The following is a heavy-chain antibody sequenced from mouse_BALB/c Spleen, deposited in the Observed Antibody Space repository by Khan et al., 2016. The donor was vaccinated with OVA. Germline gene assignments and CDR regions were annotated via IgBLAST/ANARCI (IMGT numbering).Heavy chain of an antibody. CDR2: ISYSGRT. D-gene: IGHD1-1*01. J-gene: IGHJ2*01. CDR1: GYSITSDYA. Sequence: EVKLLESGPGLVKPSQSLSLTCTVTGYSITSDYAWNWIRQFPGNKLEWMGYISYSGRTSYNPSLKSRISITRDTSKNLFFLQLNSVTTEATATDYCARSVTITTVVATDFDYWGQGTTLTVSS. CDR3: ARSVTITTVVATDFDY. V-gene: IGHV3-2*02.